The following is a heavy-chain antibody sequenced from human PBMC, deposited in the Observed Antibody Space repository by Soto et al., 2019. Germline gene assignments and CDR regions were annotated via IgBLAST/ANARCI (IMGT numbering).Heavy chain of an antibody. CDR2: IILILGIA. Sequence: QVQLVQSGAEVKQPGSSVKVSCKASGGTFSSYTISWVRQAPGQGLEWMGRIILILGIANYAQKFQGRVTITADKSTSTAYMELSSLRSEDTAVYYCARVAQCSGGSCYKNYYYYYMDVWGKGTTVTVSS. V-gene: IGHV1-69*02. CDR3: ARVAQCSGGSCYKNYYYYYMDV. D-gene: IGHD2-15*01. J-gene: IGHJ6*03. CDR1: GGTFSSYT.